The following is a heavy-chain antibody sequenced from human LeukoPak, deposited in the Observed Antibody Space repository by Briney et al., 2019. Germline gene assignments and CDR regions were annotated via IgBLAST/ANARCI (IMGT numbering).Heavy chain of an antibody. D-gene: IGHD1-26*01. CDR1: GGSFSGYY. Sequence: PSETLSLTCAVDGGSFSGYYWSWIRQPPGKGLEWIGEINHSGSTNYNPSLKSRVTISVDTSKNQFSLKLSSVTAADTAVYYCARSKLRRRRDPDYWGQGTLVTVSS. CDR3: ARSKLRRRRDPDY. J-gene: IGHJ4*02. V-gene: IGHV4-34*01. CDR2: INHSGST.